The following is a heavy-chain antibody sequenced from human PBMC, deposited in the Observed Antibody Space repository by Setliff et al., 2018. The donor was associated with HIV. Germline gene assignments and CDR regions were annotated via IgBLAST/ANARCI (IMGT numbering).Heavy chain of an antibody. J-gene: IGHJ4*02. V-gene: IGHV5-51*01. D-gene: IGHD3-10*01. CDR2: IYPGDSDT. CDR3: ARQDGNSEYYFDY. Sequence: GESLKISCKGSGYSFTSYWIGWVRQMPEKGLEWMGIIYPGDSDTRYSPSFQGQVTISADKSISTAYMHWRSLRASDTAIYYCARQDGNSEYYFDYWGQGTLVTVSS. CDR1: GYSFTSYW.